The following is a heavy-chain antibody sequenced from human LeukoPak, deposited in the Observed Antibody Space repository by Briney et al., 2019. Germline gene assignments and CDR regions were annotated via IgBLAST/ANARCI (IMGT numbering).Heavy chain of an antibody. V-gene: IGHV3-21*01. Sequence: GGSLRLSCAASGFTFSSYSMNWVRQAPGKGLEWVSSISSSSSYIYYADSVKGRFTISRGNAKNSLYLQMNSLRAEDTAVYYCARDWNYYGSGSYYKWGQGTLVTVSS. J-gene: IGHJ4*02. CDR1: GFTFSSYS. D-gene: IGHD3-10*01. CDR2: ISSSSSYI. CDR3: ARDWNYYGSGSYYK.